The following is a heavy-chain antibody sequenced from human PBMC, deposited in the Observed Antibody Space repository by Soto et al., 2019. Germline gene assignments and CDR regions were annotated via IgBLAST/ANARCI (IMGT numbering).Heavy chain of an antibody. CDR3: ARDYLVVPHRVIDY. CDR1: GFTFFSSA. Sequence: GASVKVSCKAFGFTFFSSALQWVRQAREQRLEWRGWIVVGSGNTNYAQKFQARVTNARDMSTGTAYMELSILRFDDTAVYYCARDYLVVPHRVIDYWGQGTLVTVSS. V-gene: IGHV1-58*01. D-gene: IGHD2-2*01. CDR2: IVVGSGNT. J-gene: IGHJ4*02.